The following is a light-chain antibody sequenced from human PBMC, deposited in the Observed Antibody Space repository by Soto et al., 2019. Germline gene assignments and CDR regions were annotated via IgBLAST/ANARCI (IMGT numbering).Light chain of an antibody. CDR2: SNN. Sequence: QSVLTQPPSASGTPGQRVTISCSGSSSNIGSNTVNWYQQLPGTAPKLLIYSNNQRPSGVPDRFSGSKSVTSASLAISGLQSEDEADYYCAAWDDSLNGVFGGGTKLTVL. J-gene: IGLJ3*02. V-gene: IGLV1-44*01. CDR3: AAWDDSLNGV. CDR1: SSNIGSNT.